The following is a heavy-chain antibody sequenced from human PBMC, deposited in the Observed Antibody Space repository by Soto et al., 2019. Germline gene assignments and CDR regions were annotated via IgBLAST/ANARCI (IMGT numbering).Heavy chain of an antibody. CDR2: ISAHNGKT. CDR3: ARGRYGDY. CDR1: GYDFTTYG. Sequence: QVHLVQSGAEVKKPGASVKVSCKGSGYDFTTYGITWVRQAPGQGLEWMAWISAHNGKTDYAQKLQGRVTVTRDTSPSSAYMELRSLRSDDTAVYYCARGRYGDYWGQGALVTVSS. V-gene: IGHV1-18*01. D-gene: IGHD1-1*01. J-gene: IGHJ4*02.